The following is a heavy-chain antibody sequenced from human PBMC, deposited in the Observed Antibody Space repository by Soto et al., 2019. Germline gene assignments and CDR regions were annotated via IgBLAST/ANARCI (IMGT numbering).Heavy chain of an antibody. V-gene: IGHV3-74*01. J-gene: IGHJ5*02. CDR2: INSDGSTT. Sequence: EVQLVESGGGLVQPGGSLRLSCAASGFTFSSYWMHWVRQAPGKGLVWVSRINSDGSTTSYADSVKGRFTISRDNAKNTLYLQMNSLRAEDTAVYYCARERSSSWYRGWFDPWGQGTLVTVSS. CDR1: GFTFSSYW. D-gene: IGHD6-13*01. CDR3: ARERSSSWYRGWFDP.